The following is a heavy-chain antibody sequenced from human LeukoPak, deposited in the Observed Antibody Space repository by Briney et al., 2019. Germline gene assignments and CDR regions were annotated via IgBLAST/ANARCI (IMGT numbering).Heavy chain of an antibody. Sequence: APVKVSCKASGYTFTSYGISWVRQAPGQGLEWMGWISAYNGNTNYAQKLQGRVTMTTDTSTSTAYMELRSLRSDDTAVYYCARVIGYCSSTSCYGYYYYMDVWGKGTTVTVSS. D-gene: IGHD2-2*03. J-gene: IGHJ6*03. CDR1: GYTFTSYG. CDR3: ARVIGYCSSTSCYGYYYYMDV. V-gene: IGHV1-18*01. CDR2: ISAYNGNT.